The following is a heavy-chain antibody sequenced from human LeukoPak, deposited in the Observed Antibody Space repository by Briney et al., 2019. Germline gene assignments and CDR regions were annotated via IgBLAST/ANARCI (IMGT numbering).Heavy chain of an antibody. CDR3: AKDRLAFGGQQLVDY. Sequence: GGSLRLSCAASGFTFSSYGMHWARQAPGKGLEWVAVIWYDGSSRYYAESVKGRFTISRDNSKNMFYLQMNSLRAEDTAVYYCAKDRLAFGGQQLVDYWGQGTLVTVSS. J-gene: IGHJ4*02. CDR1: GFTFSSYG. V-gene: IGHV3-33*03. D-gene: IGHD6-13*01. CDR2: IWYDGSSR.